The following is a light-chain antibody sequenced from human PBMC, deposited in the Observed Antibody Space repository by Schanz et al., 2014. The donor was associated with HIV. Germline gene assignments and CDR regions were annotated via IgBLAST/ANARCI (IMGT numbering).Light chain of an antibody. CDR2: AAS. CDR1: QGISTY. CDR3: QQYNSYPYT. J-gene: IGKJ2*01. Sequence: AIRMTQSPSSFSASTGDRVTITCRASQGISTYLAWYQQKPGTAPKLLIYAASTLQTGVPSRFSGSGSGTEFTLTINSLQPDDFATYYCQQYNSYPYTFGQGTKVEIK. V-gene: IGKV1-8*01.